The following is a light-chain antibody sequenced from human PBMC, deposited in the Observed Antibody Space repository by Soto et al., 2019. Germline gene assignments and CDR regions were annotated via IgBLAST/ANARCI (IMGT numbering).Light chain of an antibody. V-gene: IGKV1-9*01. CDR3: QQYNNWPAIT. J-gene: IGKJ5*01. Sequence: QVTQSPSSLSASVGDRVTITCRASQGISSNLAWYQQRPGRAPKLLIFGASTLQSGVPSRFSGSGSGTEFTLTISSLQSEDFAVYYCQQYNNWPAITFGQGTRLEIK. CDR1: QGISSN. CDR2: GAS.